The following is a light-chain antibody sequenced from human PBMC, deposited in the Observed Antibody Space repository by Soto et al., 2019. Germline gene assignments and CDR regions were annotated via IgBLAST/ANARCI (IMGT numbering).Light chain of an antibody. CDR3: QQRGEWPPGAT. V-gene: IGKV3-11*01. J-gene: IGKJ5*01. CDR1: RSIRSS. CDR2: EAS. Sequence: EIVLTQSPGTLSLSPGDRATLSCSASRSIRSSLAWYQHRPGQAPRLLIYEASTRATGIPARFSGSGSGTDFTLNIFSLQTEDSAVYYCQQRGEWPPGATVGQGTRLEIK.